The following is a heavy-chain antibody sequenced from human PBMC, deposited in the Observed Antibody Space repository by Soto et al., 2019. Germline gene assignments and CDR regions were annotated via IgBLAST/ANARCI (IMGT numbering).Heavy chain of an antibody. J-gene: IGHJ6*02. CDR3: AGPLGSPCGGDCLGVYHYYGMDV. Sequence: PSETLSLTCTVSGGSISSSSYYWGWIRQPPGKGLEWIGSIYYSGSTYYNPSLKSRVTISVDTSKNQFSLKLSSVTAADTAVYYCAGPLGSPCGGDCLGVYHYYGMDVWGQGTTVTVSS. D-gene: IGHD2-21*02. CDR2: IYYSGST. CDR1: GGSISSSSYY. V-gene: IGHV4-39*01.